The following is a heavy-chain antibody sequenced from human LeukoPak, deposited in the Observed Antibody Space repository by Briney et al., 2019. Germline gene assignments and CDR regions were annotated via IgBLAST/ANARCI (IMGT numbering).Heavy chain of an antibody. CDR1: GGSISSYY. Sequence: SETLSLTCTVSGGSISSYYWSWIRQPPGKGLEWIGYIYYSGSTNYNPSLKSRVTISVDTSKNQFSLKLSSVTAADTAVYYCARAPPNIYDSSGSFDYWSQGTLVTVSS. CDR3: ARAPPNIYDSSGSFDY. CDR2: IYYSGST. V-gene: IGHV4-59*01. J-gene: IGHJ4*02. D-gene: IGHD3-22*01.